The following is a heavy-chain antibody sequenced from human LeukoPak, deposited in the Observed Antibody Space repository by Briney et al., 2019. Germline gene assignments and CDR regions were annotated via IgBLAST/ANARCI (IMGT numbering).Heavy chain of an antibody. J-gene: IGHJ5*02. CDR2: ISSSSSYI. Sequence: GGSLRLSCAASGFTFSSYSMNWVRQAPGKGLEWVSSISSSSSYIYYADSVKGRFTISRDNAKNSLYLQMSSLRAEDTAVYYCARDGSYYYDSSGYPNWFDPWGQGTLVTVSS. CDR1: GFTFSSYS. D-gene: IGHD3-22*01. V-gene: IGHV3-21*01. CDR3: ARDGSYYYDSSGYPNWFDP.